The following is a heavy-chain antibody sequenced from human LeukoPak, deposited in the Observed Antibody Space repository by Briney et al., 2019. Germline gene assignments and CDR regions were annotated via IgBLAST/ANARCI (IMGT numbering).Heavy chain of an antibody. Sequence: GGSLRLSCAASGFTFSSYAMHWVRQAPGKGLEWVAVISYDGSNKYYADSVKGRFTISRDNSKNTLYLQMNSLRAEDTAVYYCARDLGQGYYYYYMDVWGKGTTVNVSS. V-gene: IGHV3-30*01. CDR1: GFTFSSYA. D-gene: IGHD7-27*01. CDR3: ARDLGQGYYYYYMDV. CDR2: ISYDGSNK. J-gene: IGHJ6*03.